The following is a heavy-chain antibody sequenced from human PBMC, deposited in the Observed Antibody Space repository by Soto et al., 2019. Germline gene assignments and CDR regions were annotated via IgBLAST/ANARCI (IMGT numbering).Heavy chain of an antibody. CDR1: GFTFSSCA. D-gene: IGHD2-2*01. V-gene: IGHV3-64D*06. CDR3: VKDRRSTRRAMAV. Sequence: GGSLRLSCSASGFTFSSCAMHWVLQAAGKGLEYVSGISSNGGSTYYAESVKDRFTISRDNSKNTLFLQVNSLTGEDTAVYYCVKDRRSTRRAMAVRGQGTTVTVSS. CDR2: ISSNGGST. J-gene: IGHJ6*02.